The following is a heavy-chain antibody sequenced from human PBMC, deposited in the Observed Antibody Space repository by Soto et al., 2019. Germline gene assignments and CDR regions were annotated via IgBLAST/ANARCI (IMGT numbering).Heavy chain of an antibody. CDR2: INQDGSAK. Sequence: EVQLVESGGGVVQPGGSLRLSCAVSGFTFGNQWMSWVRQAPGKGLEWVANINQDGSAKSHVDSVEGRFTISRDNAKNSLYLQRNSLRVEDTAVYYCARGPFWGKGTLVTVSS. CDR1: GFTFGNQW. V-gene: IGHV3-7*01. CDR3: ARGPF. J-gene: IGHJ4*02. D-gene: IGHD3-3*02.